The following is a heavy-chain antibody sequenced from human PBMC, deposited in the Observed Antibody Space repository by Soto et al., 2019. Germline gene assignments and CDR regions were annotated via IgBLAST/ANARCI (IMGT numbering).Heavy chain of an antibody. D-gene: IGHD2-15*01. J-gene: IGHJ3*02. CDR2: ISWNSGSI. Sequence: EVQLVESGGGLVQPGRSLRLSCAASGFTFDDYAMHWVRQAPGKGLEWVSGISWNSGSIGYADSVKGRFTISRDNAKNSLYLQMNSLRAEDTALYYCAKDMAPDIVVLVAGGIMNGAFDIWGQGTMVTVSS. CDR1: GFTFDDYA. V-gene: IGHV3-9*01. CDR3: AKDMAPDIVVLVAGGIMNGAFDI.